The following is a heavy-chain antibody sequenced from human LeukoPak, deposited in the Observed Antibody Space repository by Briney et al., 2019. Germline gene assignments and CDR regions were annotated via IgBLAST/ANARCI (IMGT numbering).Heavy chain of an antibody. CDR2: IRQDGSEK. CDR3: ATHGGYCSGGSCYTVH. D-gene: IGHD2-15*01. CDR1: GFTFSSYW. V-gene: IGHV3-7*01. Sequence: GGSLRLSCAASGFTFSSYWMSWVRQAPGKGLEWVANIRQDGSEKYYVDSVKGRFTISRDNAGNSLYLQMNSLRAEDTAVYYRATHGGYCSGGSCYTVHWGQGTLVTVSS. J-gene: IGHJ4*02.